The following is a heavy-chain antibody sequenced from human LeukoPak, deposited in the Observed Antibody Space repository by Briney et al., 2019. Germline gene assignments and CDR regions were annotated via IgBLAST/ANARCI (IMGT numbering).Heavy chain of an antibody. CDR2: INTGSSTI. J-gene: IGHJ4*02. V-gene: IGHV3-48*01. D-gene: IGHD3-10*01. CDR1: GFTFSSYS. CDR3: ARDKRGNGSGSHYYFDL. Sequence: PGGSLRLSCLASGFTFSSYSMNWVRQAPGKGLEWVSYINTGSSTIYYADSLKGRITISRDNAGNSLYLQMNSLRAEDTAVSFCARDKRGNGSGSHYYFDLWGQGTLVTVSS.